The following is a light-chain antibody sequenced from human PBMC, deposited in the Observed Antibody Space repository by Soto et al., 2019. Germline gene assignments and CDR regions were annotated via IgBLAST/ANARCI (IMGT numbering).Light chain of an antibody. CDR2: GAS. V-gene: IGKV3-20*01. CDR1: QSVSSTF. J-gene: IGKJ5*01. Sequence: EIVVTQSPCTMSLSPGERATLSCRAGQSVSSTFLAWYQQKPGQAPRLLIYGASSRATGIPDRFSGSGSGTDFTLTISRLEPEDYAVFVCQQYGSSPITFGQGTRLESK. CDR3: QQYGSSPIT.